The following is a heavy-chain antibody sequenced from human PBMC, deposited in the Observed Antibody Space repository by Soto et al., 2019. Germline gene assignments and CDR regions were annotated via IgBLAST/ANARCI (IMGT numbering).Heavy chain of an antibody. J-gene: IGHJ4*02. CDR1: GFTFSSSW. Sequence: PGGSLRLSCAASGFTFSSSWMHWVRQAPGKGLVWVSRVSGDGSSTNYADSVKGRFTISRDNAKNTLYLQMNSLRAEDTAVYYCARTGGFLEWYYKGPHFDYWGQGTLVTVSS. CDR3: ARTGGFLEWYYKGPHFDY. CDR2: VSGDGSST. D-gene: IGHD3-3*01. V-gene: IGHV3-74*01.